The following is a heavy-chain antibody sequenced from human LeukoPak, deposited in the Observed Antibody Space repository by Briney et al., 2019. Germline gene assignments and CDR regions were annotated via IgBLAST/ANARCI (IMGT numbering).Heavy chain of an antibody. CDR2: IKSKTDGGTT. V-gene: IGHV3-15*01. D-gene: IGHD2-2*01. Sequence: GGSLRLSCAASGFTFSNAWMSWVRQAPGKGREGVGRIKSKTDGGTTDYAAPVKGRFTISRDDSKNTLYLQMNSLKTEDTAVYYCTTIVVVPAAIGNYFDYWGQGTLVTVSS. J-gene: IGHJ4*02. CDR3: TTIVVVPAAIGNYFDY. CDR1: GFTFSNAW.